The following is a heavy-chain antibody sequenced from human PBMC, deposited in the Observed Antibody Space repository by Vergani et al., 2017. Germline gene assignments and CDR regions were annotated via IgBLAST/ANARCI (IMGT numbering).Heavy chain of an antibody. CDR2: INTNTGNP. D-gene: IGHD3-10*01. V-gene: IGHV7-4-1*02. CDR3: ARPEYYYGSGSYYNGGNWFDP. J-gene: IGHJ5*02. CDR1: GYTFTSYA. Sequence: QVQLVQSGAEVKKPGASVKVSCKASGYTFTSYAMNWVRQAPGQGLEWMGWINTNTGNPTYAQGFTGRFVFSLDTSVSTAYLQISSLKAEDTAVYYCARPEYYYGSGSYYNGGNWFDPWGQGTLVTVSS.